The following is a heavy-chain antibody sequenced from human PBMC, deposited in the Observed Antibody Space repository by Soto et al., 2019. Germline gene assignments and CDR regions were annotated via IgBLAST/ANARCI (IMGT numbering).Heavy chain of an antibody. CDR3: ARVPFRRAAAGPFDP. J-gene: IGHJ5*02. V-gene: IGHV1-3*01. CDR2: INPDNGNT. CDR1: GYTFTRYT. Sequence: ASVKVSCKASGYTFTRYTMNWVRQAPGQRLEWMGWINPDNGNTKSSQKFQDRVIITRDTSASTAYMELSRLRSDDTAVYYCARVPFRRAAAGPFDPWGQGTLVTVSS. D-gene: IGHD6-13*01.